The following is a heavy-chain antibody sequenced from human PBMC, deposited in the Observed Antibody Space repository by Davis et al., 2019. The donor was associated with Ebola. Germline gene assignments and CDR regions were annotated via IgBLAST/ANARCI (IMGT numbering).Heavy chain of an antibody. Sequence: PSETLSLTCTVSGGSISTHSWNWIRQPPGKGLEWVGIIYDSGRTNYNPSLKTRVTISADTSKNQFSLNLRSVTAADTAVYYCVRFGRGAYWGQGTLVTVSS. CDR1: GGSISTHS. CDR3: VRFGRGAY. V-gene: IGHV4-59*11. D-gene: IGHD3-16*01. J-gene: IGHJ4*02. CDR2: IYDSGRT.